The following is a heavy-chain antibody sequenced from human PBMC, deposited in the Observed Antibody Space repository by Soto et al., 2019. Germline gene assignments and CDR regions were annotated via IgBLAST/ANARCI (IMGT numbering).Heavy chain of an antibody. CDR3: ARDIKYYDFWSGYYPPDYYYYYGMDA. CDR2: IIPIFGTA. CDR1: GGTFSSYA. D-gene: IGHD3-3*01. V-gene: IGHV1-69*06. Sequence: SVKVSCKASGGTFSSYAISWVRQAPGQGLEWMGGIIPIFGTANYAQKFPGRVTITADKSTSTAYMELSSLRSEDTAVYYCARDIKYYDFWSGYYPPDYYYYYGMDAWGQRTTVTVSS. J-gene: IGHJ6*02.